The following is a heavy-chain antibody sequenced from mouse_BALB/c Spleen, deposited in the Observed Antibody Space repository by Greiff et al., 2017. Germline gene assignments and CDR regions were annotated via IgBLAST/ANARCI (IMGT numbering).Heavy chain of an antibody. CDR1: GYTFTSYW. CDR2: IYPGDGDT. D-gene: IGHD2-14*01. J-gene: IGHJ4*01. CDR3: ARGGYPYAMDY. Sequence: VQLQQSGAELARPGASVKLSCKASGYTFTSYWMQWVKQRPGQGLEWIGAIYPGDGDTRYTQKFKGKATLTADKSSSTAYMQLSSLASEDSAVYYCARGGYPYAMDYWGQGTSVTVSS. V-gene: IGHV1-87*01.